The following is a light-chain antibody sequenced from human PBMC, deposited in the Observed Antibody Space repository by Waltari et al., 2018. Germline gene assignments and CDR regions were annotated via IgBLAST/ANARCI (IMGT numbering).Light chain of an antibody. CDR3: CSYAGSYTYV. CDR1: SGDVGAYDS. J-gene: IGLJ1*01. Sequence: QSALTQPRSVSGSPGQSVTVSCSGTSGDVGAYDSVSWYQQYPRKATKVVIYDVTKRPSGIPDRFSGSKSGNTASLTISGLHADDEADYYCCSYAGSYTYVFGSGTKVTVL. V-gene: IGLV2-11*01. CDR2: DVT.